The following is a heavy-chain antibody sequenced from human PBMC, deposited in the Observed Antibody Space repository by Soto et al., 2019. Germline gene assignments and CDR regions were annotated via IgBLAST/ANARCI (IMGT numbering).Heavy chain of an antibody. CDR3: AHSRYSCVFMASEPSGIYTLSLLDS. CDR2: IYWDDDK. J-gene: IGHJ5*01. D-gene: IGHD4-4*01. CDR1: CFTDNTDGVR. Sequence: LFCFTDNTDGVRVGWIRQPPGKALEWIAIIYWDDDKGYSPSRKSRLTSNKDNSKHQVVLIMTNMDPVDTATYYCAHSRYSCVFMASEPSGIYTLSLLDS. V-gene: IGHV2-5*02.